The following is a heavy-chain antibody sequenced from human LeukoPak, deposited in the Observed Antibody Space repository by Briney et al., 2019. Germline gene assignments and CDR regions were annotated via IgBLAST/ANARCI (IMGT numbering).Heavy chain of an antibody. D-gene: IGHD1-7*01. CDR3: ARDQALNWNYDVFDY. Sequence: SETLSLTCTVSGDSISSNYWSWIRQPAGKGLEWIGRIYTSGRTDYNPSLKSRVTMSADTSKNQVSLKLSSVTAADTALYYCARDQALNWNYDVFDYWGQGALVTVSS. V-gene: IGHV4-4*07. J-gene: IGHJ4*02. CDR2: IYTSGRT. CDR1: GDSISSNY.